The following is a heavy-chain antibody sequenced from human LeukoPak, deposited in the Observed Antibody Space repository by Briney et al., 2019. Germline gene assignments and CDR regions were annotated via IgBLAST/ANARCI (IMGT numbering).Heavy chain of an antibody. J-gene: IGHJ4*02. V-gene: IGHV4-34*01. D-gene: IGHD4-17*01. CDR3: AIPNGGTVTTFGY. Sequence: SETLSLTCAVYGGSFSGYYWSWIRQPPGKGLEWIGEINHSGSTNYNPSLKSRVTISVDTSKNQFSLKLSSVTAADTAVYYCAIPNGGTVTTFGYWGQGTLVTVSS. CDR1: GGSFSGYY. CDR2: INHSGST.